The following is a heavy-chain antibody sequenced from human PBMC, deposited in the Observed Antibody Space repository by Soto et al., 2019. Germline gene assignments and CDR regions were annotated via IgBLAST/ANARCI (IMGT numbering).Heavy chain of an antibody. CDR2: IIPIPGTA. CDR3: ATSQGSSTSLEIYYYYYYGRDV. Sequence: QVQLVQSGAEVKKPGSSVKVSCKASGGTFGSYAISWVRQAPGQGLEWMGGIIPIPGTANYAQKFQGRVTIAADESTSTAYMQLSSLRSEDTAVYYCATSQGSSTSLEIYYYYYYGRDVWGQATTVTVSS. V-gene: IGHV1-69*01. CDR1: GGTFGSYA. J-gene: IGHJ6*02. D-gene: IGHD2-2*01.